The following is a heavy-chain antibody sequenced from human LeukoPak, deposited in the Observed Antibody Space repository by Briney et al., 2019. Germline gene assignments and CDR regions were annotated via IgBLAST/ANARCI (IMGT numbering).Heavy chain of an antibody. V-gene: IGHV1-18*01. Sequence: GASVKVSCNASGYTFTSYGISWVRQAPGQGLEGRGWISAYNGNTNYAQKLQGRVTMTTDTSTSTAYMELRSLRSDDTAVYYCARDFDMDTYYFDYWGQGTLVTVSS. CDR2: ISAYNGNT. CDR1: GYTFTSYG. D-gene: IGHD3-9*01. J-gene: IGHJ4*02. CDR3: ARDFDMDTYYFDY.